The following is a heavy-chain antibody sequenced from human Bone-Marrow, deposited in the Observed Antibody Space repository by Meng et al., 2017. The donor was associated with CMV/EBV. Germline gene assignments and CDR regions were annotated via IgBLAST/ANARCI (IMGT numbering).Heavy chain of an antibody. Sequence: EVQLVESGGGLVKPGGSLRLSCAASGFTFSSDIMNWVRQAPGKGLEWVSSISSSSAFIYYADSVKGRFTISRDNAKNSLYLQMNSLRAEDTAVYYCARGGGIPFNYWGQGTLVTVSS. CDR2: ISSSSAFI. D-gene: IGHD1-14*01. V-gene: IGHV3-21*01. CDR3: ARGGGIPFNY. J-gene: IGHJ4*02. CDR1: GFTFSSDI.